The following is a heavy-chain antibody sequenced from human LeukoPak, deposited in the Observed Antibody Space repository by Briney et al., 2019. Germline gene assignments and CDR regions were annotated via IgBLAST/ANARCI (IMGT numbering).Heavy chain of an antibody. Sequence: PSETLSLTCTVSGGSISSGSYYWSWIRQPAGKGLEWIGRIYTSGSTNYNPSLKSRVTISVDTSKNQFSLILSSVTAADTAVYYCARDVRGYSYGQYYYYGMDVWGQGTTVTVSS. CDR3: ARDVRGYSYGQYYYYGMDV. CDR2: IYTSGST. V-gene: IGHV4-61*02. J-gene: IGHJ6*02. CDR1: GGSISSGSYY. D-gene: IGHD5-18*01.